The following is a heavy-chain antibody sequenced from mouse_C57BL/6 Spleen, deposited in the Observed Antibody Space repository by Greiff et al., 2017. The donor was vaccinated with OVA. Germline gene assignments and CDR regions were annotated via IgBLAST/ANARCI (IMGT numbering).Heavy chain of an antibody. V-gene: IGHV1-26*01. CDR3: ARLGWDRYFDC. J-gene: IGHJ2*01. Sequence: VQLQQSGPELVKPGASVKISCKASGYTFTDYYMNWVKQSHGKSLEWIGDINPNNGGTSYNQKFKGKATLTVDKSSSTAYMELRSLTSEDSAVYYCARLGWDRYFDCWGQGTTLTVSS. D-gene: IGHD3-3*01. CDR2: INPNNGGT. CDR1: GYTFTDYY.